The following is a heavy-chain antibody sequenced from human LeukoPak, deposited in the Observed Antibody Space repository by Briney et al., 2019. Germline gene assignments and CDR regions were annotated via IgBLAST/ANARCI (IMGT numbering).Heavy chain of an antibody. CDR1: GYTFTSYY. J-gene: IGHJ4*02. Sequence: ASVKVSSTASGYTFTSYYMHWVRQAPGQRLEWMGIINPSGGSTNYAQKFQGRVTMTRDMSTSTVYMELSSLRSDDTAVYYWARDSGHFDYWGQGTLGTGSS. CDR3: ARDSGHFDY. CDR2: INPSGGST. V-gene: IGHV1-46*01.